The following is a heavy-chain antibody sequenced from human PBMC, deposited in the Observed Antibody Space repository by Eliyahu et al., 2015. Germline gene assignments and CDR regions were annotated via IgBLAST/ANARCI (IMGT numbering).Heavy chain of an antibody. CDR3: AKGYSSGWLFDY. V-gene: IGHV3-23*01. CDR1: GFXFSSYA. J-gene: IGHJ4*02. CDR2: ISGSGGST. Sequence: EVQLLESGGGLVQPGGSLXLSCAASGFXFSSYAMSWVRQAPGKGLEWVSAISGSGGSTYYADSVKGRFTISRDNSKNTLYLQMNSLRAEDTAVYYCAKGYSSGWLFDYWGQGTLVTVSS. D-gene: IGHD6-19*01.